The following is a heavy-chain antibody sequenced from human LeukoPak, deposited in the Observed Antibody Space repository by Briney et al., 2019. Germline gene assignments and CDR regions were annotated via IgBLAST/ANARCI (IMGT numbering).Heavy chain of an antibody. CDR2: INPNSGGT. J-gene: IGHJ4*02. V-gene: IGHV1-2*02. D-gene: IGHD6-13*01. Sequence: VKVSCKASGYTFTGYYMHWVRQAPGQGLEWMGWINPNSGGTNYAQKFQGRVTMTRDTSISTAYMELSRLRSDDTAVYYCARDRGSSSWQDYWGQGTLVTVSS. CDR1: GYTFTGYY. CDR3: ARDRGSSSWQDY.